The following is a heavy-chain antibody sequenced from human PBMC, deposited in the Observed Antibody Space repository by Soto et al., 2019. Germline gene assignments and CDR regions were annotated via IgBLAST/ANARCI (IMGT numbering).Heavy chain of an antibody. V-gene: IGHV4-59*01. CDR2: INYNGRT. CDR3: ARGTSGLAADF. J-gene: IGHJ4*02. CDR1: RGSISTYY. D-gene: IGHD6-19*01. Sequence: PSETLSLTCEVSRGSISTYYWNWIRQPPGKGLEWIGYINYNGRTNYNPSLESRVTISIDTSKNQFSLKLNSVTAADTAVYFCARGTSGLAADFWGQGALVTVSS.